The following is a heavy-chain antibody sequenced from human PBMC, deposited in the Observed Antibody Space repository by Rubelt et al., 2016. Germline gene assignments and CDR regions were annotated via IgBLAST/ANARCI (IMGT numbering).Heavy chain of an antibody. Sequence: QVQLQQWGAGLLKPSETLSLTCAVYGGSFRGYYWTWIRQPPGKGLEWIGEINHSGSTNYNPSLKSRVTISEDTSKNQFSRKLSSMTAADTAVYYCARGIAGRSSGWYVDWGQGILVTVSS. CDR1: GGSFRGYY. V-gene: IGHV4-34*01. J-gene: IGHJ4*02. CDR3: ARGIAGRSSGWYVD. CDR2: INHSGST. D-gene: IGHD6-19*01.